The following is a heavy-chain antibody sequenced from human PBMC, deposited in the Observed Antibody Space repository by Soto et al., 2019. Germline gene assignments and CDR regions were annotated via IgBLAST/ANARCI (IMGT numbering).Heavy chain of an antibody. J-gene: IGHJ6*02. D-gene: IGHD2-8*01. CDR2: ISGSGGST. V-gene: IGHV3-23*01. CDR3: AKGKLDCTNGVCSDYYYGMDV. CDR1: GFTFSSYA. Sequence: PGGSLRLSCAASGFTFSSYAMSWVRQAPGKGLEWVSAISGSGGSTYYADSVKGRSTISRDNSKNTLYLQMNSLRAEDTAVYYCAKGKLDCTNGVCSDYYYGMDVWGQGTTVTVSS.